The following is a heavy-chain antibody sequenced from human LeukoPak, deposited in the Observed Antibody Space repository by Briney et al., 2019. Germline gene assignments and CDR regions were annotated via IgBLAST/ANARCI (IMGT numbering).Heavy chain of an antibody. CDR3: AGPPKGGYYYYGMDV. Sequence: ASVKVSCKASGGTFNSYAISWVRQAPGQGLEWMGGIMPLFGTANYAQEFQGRVTFTTDESASTAYMEVSSLRSEDTAVYYCAGPPKGGYYYYGMDVWGQGTTVTVSS. CDR2: IMPLFGTA. D-gene: IGHD3-16*01. V-gene: IGHV1-69*05. CDR1: GGTFNSYA. J-gene: IGHJ6*02.